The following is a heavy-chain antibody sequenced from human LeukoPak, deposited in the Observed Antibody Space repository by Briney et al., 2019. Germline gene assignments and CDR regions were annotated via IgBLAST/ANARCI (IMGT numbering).Heavy chain of an antibody. CDR1: GGSISSYY. Sequence: SETLSLTCTVSGGSISSYYWSWIRQPPGKGLEWIGYIYYSGSTNYNPSLKSRVTISVDTSKNQFSLKLSSVTAADTAVYYCAREDYGASGSPRENLDYWARETLVTVSS. CDR2: IYYSGST. D-gene: IGHD4/OR15-4a*01. CDR3: AREDYGASGSPRENLDY. J-gene: IGHJ4*02. V-gene: IGHV4-59*01.